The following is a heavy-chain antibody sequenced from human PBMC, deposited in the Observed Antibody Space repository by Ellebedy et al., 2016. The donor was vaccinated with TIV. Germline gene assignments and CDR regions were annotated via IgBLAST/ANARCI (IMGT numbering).Heavy chain of an antibody. CDR1: GYRFTSYW. CDR3: ATHYGGGGHDGFDI. Sequence: GESLKISCQGSGYRFTSYWIGWVRQMPGKGLEWMGINYPGDDDTRYSPSFQGQVTISADKSSSTAYLQWSSLKASDTAMYYCATHYGGGGHDGFDIWGQGTTVSVSS. D-gene: IGHD4-23*01. CDR2: NYPGDDDT. V-gene: IGHV5-51*01. J-gene: IGHJ3*02.